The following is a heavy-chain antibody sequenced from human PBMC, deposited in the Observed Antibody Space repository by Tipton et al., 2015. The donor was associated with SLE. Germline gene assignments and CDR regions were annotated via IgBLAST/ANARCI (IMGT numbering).Heavy chain of an antibody. D-gene: IGHD3-10*02. CDR3: TRVVFGAFDY. J-gene: IGHJ4*02. V-gene: IGHV1-18*01. CDR1: GYTFIHKG. CDR2: ISVYNGYT. Sequence: QLVQSGVEVKKPGASVKVSCKASGYTFIHKGISWVRQAPGQGLEFMGWISVYNGYTNYAQKFQGRVTLTTDTSTSTAYMELRSMRADITAVYYCTRVVFGAFDYWGQGTLGTLS.